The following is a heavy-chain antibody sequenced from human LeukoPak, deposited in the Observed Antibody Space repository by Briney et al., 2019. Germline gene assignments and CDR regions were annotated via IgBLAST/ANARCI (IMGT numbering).Heavy chain of an antibody. CDR1: GFTFSSYG. J-gene: IGHJ4*02. Sequence: PGRSLRLSCAASGFTFSSYGMHWVRQAPGKGLEWVAVISYDGSNKYYADSVKGRFTISRDNSKNTLYLQMNSLRAEDTAVYYCAKAEINGSLRCSEWGQGTLVTVYS. V-gene: IGHV3-30*18. CDR2: ISYDGSNK. D-gene: IGHD4-17*01. CDR3: AKAEINGSLRCSE.